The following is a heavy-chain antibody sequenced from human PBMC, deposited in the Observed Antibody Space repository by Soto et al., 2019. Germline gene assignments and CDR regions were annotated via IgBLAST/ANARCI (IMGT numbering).Heavy chain of an antibody. CDR1: AGSISSRNW. CDR3: ARYDYNNHWCEP. CDR2: IHHSGST. D-gene: IGHD4-4*01. J-gene: IGHJ5*02. Sequence: PSETLSLTCAVSAGSISSRNWWTWVRQSPGKGLERIGEIHHSGSTNYNPSLKSRVTISVDNSKNQFSLKLTSVTAADTAAYYCARYDYNNHWCEPWGQGTLVTVS. V-gene: IGHV4-4*02.